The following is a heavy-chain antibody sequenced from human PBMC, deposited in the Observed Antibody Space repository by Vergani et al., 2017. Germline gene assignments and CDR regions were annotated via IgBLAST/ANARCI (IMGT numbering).Heavy chain of an antibody. CDR3: GRHTAGIAAAGGAEYFQH. Sequence: QLQLQESGPGLVKPSETLSLTCTVSGGSISSSSYYWGWIRQPPGKGLEWIGSIYYSGSTYYNPSLKSRVTISVDTSKNQFSLKLSSVTAADTAVYYCGRHTAGIAAAGGAEYFQHWGQGTLVTVSS. J-gene: IGHJ1*01. CDR2: IYYSGST. CDR1: GGSISSSSYY. D-gene: IGHD6-13*01. V-gene: IGHV4-39*01.